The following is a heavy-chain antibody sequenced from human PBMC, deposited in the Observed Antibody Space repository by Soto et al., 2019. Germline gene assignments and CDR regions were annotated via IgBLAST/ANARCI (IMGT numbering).Heavy chain of an antibody. J-gene: IGHJ6*02. CDR2: ISSSGSTI. CDR3: ASSSVKYCSGGSCHYYYYGMDV. D-gene: IGHD2-15*01. V-gene: IGHV3-48*03. Sequence: SGGSLRLSCAASGFTFSSYEMNWVRQAPGKGLEWVSYISSSGSTIYYADSVKGRFTISRDNAKNSLYLQMNSLRAEDTAVYYCASSSVKYCSGGSCHYYYYGMDVWGQGTTVTVSS. CDR1: GFTFSSYE.